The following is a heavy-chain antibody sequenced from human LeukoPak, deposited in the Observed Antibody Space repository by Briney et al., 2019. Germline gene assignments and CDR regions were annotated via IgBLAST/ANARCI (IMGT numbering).Heavy chain of an antibody. J-gene: IGHJ4*02. CDR2: IYYSGST. V-gene: IGHV4-39*07. Sequence: PSETLSLTCTVSGGSISSSSYYWGWIRQPPGKGLEWIGSIYYSGSTYYNPSLKSRVTISVDTSKNQFSLKLSSVTAADTAVYYCARLGARYRPITMIVVAPFDYWGQGTLVTVSS. CDR3: ARLGARYRPITMIVVAPFDY. D-gene: IGHD3-22*01. CDR1: GGSISSSSYY.